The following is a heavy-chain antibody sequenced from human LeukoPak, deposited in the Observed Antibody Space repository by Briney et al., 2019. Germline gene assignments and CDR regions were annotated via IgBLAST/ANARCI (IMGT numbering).Heavy chain of an antibody. V-gene: IGHV1-2*02. D-gene: IGHD3-16*01. Sequence: ASVKVSCKASGYSFTDYFLHWVRQAPGQGLEWMGWINPKSGATNYAQRFQGRVTMTSDTSITTANMELSRLTSDDMAVYWCARGYEYDSFDPWGQGTLVTVSS. J-gene: IGHJ5*02. CDR3: ARGYEYDSFDP. CDR1: GYSFTDYF. CDR2: INPKSGAT.